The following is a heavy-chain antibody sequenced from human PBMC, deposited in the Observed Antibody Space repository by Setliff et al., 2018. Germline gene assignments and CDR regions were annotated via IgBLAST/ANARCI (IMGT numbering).Heavy chain of an antibody. D-gene: IGHD6-19*01. Sequence: GGSLRLSCAASGFTFRNNWMTWVRQAPGKGLEWVANINEDGSDKNHADSVKGRFTISRDNAKNSLYLQMNSLRAEDTAVYYCAKDSPLGGWYGSFDYWGQGTLVTVSS. CDR1: GFTFRNNW. CDR2: INEDGSDK. J-gene: IGHJ4*02. V-gene: IGHV3-7*01. CDR3: AKDSPLGGWYGSFDY.